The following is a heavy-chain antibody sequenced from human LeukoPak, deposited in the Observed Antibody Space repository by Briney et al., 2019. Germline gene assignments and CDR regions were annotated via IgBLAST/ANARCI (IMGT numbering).Heavy chain of an antibody. CDR1: GGSISSYY. CDR2: IYISGST. J-gene: IGHJ4*02. V-gene: IGHV4-4*07. CDR3: ARDRGTWNDDGFDY. D-gene: IGHD1-1*01. Sequence: SETLSLTCTVSGGSISSYYWSWIRQPAGKGLEWIGRIYISGSTNYNPSLKSRVTMSVDSSKNQFSLKLSSVTAADTAVYYCARDRGTWNDDGFDYWGQGTLVTVSS.